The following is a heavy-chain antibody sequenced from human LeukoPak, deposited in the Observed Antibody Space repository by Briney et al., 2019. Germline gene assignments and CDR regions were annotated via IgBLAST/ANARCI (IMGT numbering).Heavy chain of an antibody. CDR2: ISGSGGST. Sequence: GGSLRLSCAASGFTFSSYAMSWVRQAPGKGLEGVSAISGSGGSTYYAGSVKGRLTISRDNSKNTLYLQMNSLRAEDTAVYYCAKRWRTPGYCSSTSCPIFDYWGQGTLVTVSS. D-gene: IGHD2-2*01. V-gene: IGHV3-23*01. CDR1: GFTFSSYA. CDR3: AKRWRTPGYCSSTSCPIFDY. J-gene: IGHJ4*02.